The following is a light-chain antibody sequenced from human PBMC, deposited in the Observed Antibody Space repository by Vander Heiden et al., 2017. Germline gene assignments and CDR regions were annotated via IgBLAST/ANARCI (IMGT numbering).Light chain of an antibody. CDR1: TLPKQY. V-gene: IGLV3-25*03. CDR2: KDD. J-gene: IGLJ2*01. CDR3: QSADSSGVV. Sequence: SYELTQPPSVSVSPGQTARIPCSGDTLPKQYAYWYQQKPGQAPVLVIYKDDERPSGIPERFSGSSSGTTVTLTISGVQADDEADYYCQSADSSGVVFGGGTRLTVL.